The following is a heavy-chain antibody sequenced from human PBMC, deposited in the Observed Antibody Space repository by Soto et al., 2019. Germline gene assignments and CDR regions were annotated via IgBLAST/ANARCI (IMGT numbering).Heavy chain of an antibody. CDR1: GYTFTSYG. CDR3: ARTPPQLYSSSWSGWFDP. CDR2: ISAYNGNT. Sequence: QVQLVQSGAEVKKPGASVKVSCKASGYTFTSYGISWVRQAPGQGLEWMGWISAYNGNTNYAQKLQGRVTMTTDTSTSTAYMERRSLRSADTAVYYCARTPPQLYSSSWSGWFDPWGQGTLVTVSS. J-gene: IGHJ5*02. V-gene: IGHV1-18*01. D-gene: IGHD6-13*01.